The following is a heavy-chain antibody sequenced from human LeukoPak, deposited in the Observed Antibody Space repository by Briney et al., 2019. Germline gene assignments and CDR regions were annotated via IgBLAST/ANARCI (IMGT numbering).Heavy chain of an antibody. D-gene: IGHD5-24*01. CDR3: AIQGGRWLQLGHFQH. V-gene: IGHV4-59*08. J-gene: IGHJ1*01. CDR1: GGSISRYY. CDR2: IYYSGST. Sequence: PSETLSLTCTVSGGSISRYYWSWIRQPPGKGLEWIGYIYYSGSTNYNPSLKSRVTISVDTSKNQFSLKLSSVTAADTAVYYCAIQGGRWLQLGHFQHWGQGTLVTVSS.